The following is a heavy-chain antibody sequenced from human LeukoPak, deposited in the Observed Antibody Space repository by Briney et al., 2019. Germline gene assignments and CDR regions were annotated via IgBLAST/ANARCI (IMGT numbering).Heavy chain of an antibody. CDR2: IYYSGST. CDR1: GGSISSSSYY. CDR3: ASPSHSGSYPRDY. D-gene: IGHD1-26*01. V-gene: IGHV4-39*01. Sequence: PSETLSLTCTVSGGSISSSSYYWGWIRQPPGKGLEWIGSIYYSGSTYYNPSLKSRVTISVDTSKNQFSLKLSSVTAADTAVYYCASPSHSGSYPRDYWGQGTLVTVSS. J-gene: IGHJ4*02.